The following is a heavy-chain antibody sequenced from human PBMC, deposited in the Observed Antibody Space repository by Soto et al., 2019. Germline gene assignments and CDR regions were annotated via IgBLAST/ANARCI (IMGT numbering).Heavy chain of an antibody. CDR2: TDTDGSRK. J-gene: IGHJ4*02. D-gene: IGHD5-18*01. Sequence: EVQLVESGGGLVQPGGSLRLSCAASGFNFNTYWMYWVRQAPGKGLEWVANTDTDGSRKNYVDSVKGRFIISRDNAKNTLYLQMNSLRAEDTAVYYCAKTPRGYSYGYYFDYWGQGTLVTVSS. V-gene: IGHV3-7*03. CDR3: AKTPRGYSYGYYFDY. CDR1: GFNFNTYW.